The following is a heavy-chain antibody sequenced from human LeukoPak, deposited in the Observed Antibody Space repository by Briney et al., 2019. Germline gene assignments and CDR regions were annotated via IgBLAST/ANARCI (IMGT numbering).Heavy chain of an antibody. J-gene: IGHJ6*02. CDR3: TTDEDWNYARKDV. D-gene: IGHD1-7*01. Sequence: GGSLRLSCAASGFTFSNAWMSWVRQVPGKGLEWVGQIVSKIDGGTTDYAAPVKGRFTISRDDSESMLYLQMNSLKIEDTAVYYCTTDEDWNYARKDVWGQGATVIVSS. V-gene: IGHV3-15*04. CDR2: IVSKIDGGTT. CDR1: GFTFSNAW.